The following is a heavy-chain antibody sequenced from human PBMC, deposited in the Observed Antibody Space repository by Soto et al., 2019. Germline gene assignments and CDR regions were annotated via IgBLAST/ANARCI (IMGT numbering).Heavy chain of an antibody. J-gene: IGHJ4*02. CDR3: ARAGYCSGGRCYTQY. Sequence: SESLSLTCTVSGGSISSYSWSWIRQPPGKGLEWIGYIHYSGTTNYNPSLKSGVTISVDTSKNQFSLKLSSVTAADTAVYYCARAGYCSGGRCYTQYCAQGTLVTVSS. D-gene: IGHD2-15*01. CDR2: IHYSGTT. CDR1: GGSISSYS. V-gene: IGHV4-59*01.